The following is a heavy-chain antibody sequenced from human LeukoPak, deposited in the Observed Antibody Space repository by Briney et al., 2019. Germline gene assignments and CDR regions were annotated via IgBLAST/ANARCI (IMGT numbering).Heavy chain of an antibody. V-gene: IGHV3-66*01. CDR3: ARDLNGWSFDY. J-gene: IGHJ4*02. Sequence: GGSLRLSCAASGFTVSSNHMTWVRQAPGKGLEWVSVIYSGGRTYYADSVKGRFTISRDNSKNTLYLQMNSLRAEDTAVYYCARDLNGWSFDYWGQGTLVTVSS. D-gene: IGHD3-3*01. CDR2: IYSGGRT. CDR1: GFTVSSNH.